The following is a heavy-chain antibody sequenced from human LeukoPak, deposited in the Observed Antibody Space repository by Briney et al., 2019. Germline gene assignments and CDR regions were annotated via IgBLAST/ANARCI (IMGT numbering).Heavy chain of an antibody. Sequence: SETLPLTCAVYGGSFSGYYWSWIRQPPGKVLEWNGEINHSGSPNYNPSLQSRVTQSVDTTKNQFSLKLSSVTAADTAVYYCARGRVENVLRYFDWLYYYMDVWGKGTTVTVSS. CDR1: GGSFSGYY. CDR3: ARGRVENVLRYFDWLYYYMDV. J-gene: IGHJ6*03. D-gene: IGHD3-9*01. CDR2: INHSGSP. V-gene: IGHV4-34*01.